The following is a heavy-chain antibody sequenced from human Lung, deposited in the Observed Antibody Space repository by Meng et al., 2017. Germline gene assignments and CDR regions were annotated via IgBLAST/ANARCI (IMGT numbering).Heavy chain of an antibody. CDR3: ARDTGMFFVDF. CDR1: GFTFSNYW. J-gene: IGHJ4*02. V-gene: IGHV3-7*01. CDR2: IRPDGSEK. Sequence: GGSLRLSCAASGFTFSNYWMTWVRQAPGKGLEWVANIRPDGSEKFYVDSMKGRFTISRDNAKNSLYLQMNSLRADDTAMYYCARDTGMFFVDFWGQGALVTVSS. D-gene: IGHD3/OR15-3a*01.